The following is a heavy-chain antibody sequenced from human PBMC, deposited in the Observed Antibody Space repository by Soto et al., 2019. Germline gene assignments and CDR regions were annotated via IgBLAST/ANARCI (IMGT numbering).Heavy chain of an antibody. CDR1: GDSISSGGYS. CDR2: IYESGST. J-gene: IGHJ4*01. Sequence: HLQLQESGSGLVKPSQTLSLTCDVSGDSISSGGYSWSWIRQPPGKGLEWIGYIYESGSTYYNPSLKSPVNISVDRAKNQFSLDLISVTGAEPAVDFWARDGRGAGYHDYLGPGNLVPVS. CDR3: ARDGRGAGYHDY. V-gene: IGHV4-30-2*01. D-gene: IGHD1-26*01.